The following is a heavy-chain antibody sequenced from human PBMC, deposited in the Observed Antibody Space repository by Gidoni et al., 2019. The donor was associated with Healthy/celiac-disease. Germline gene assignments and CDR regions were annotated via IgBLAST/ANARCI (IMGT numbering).Heavy chain of an antibody. CDR2: IRSSSSYI. Sequence: EVQLVESGGGLVKPGGSLRLSCAASGFTFRSYGMHWVRQAPGKGLEWVSSIRSSSSYIYYADSVKGRFTISRDNAKNSLYLQMNSLRAEDTAVYYCAREYGDYVVFDYWGQGTLVTVSS. J-gene: IGHJ4*02. CDR3: AREYGDYVVFDY. V-gene: IGHV3-21*01. D-gene: IGHD4-17*01. CDR1: GFTFRSYG.